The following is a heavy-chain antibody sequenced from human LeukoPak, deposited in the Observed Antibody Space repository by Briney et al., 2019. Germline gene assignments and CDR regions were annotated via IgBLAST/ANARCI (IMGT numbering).Heavy chain of an antibody. J-gene: IGHJ4*02. CDR1: GFTFRSYA. CDR3: AKTLFGFSYGKIDY. CDR2: IRGSDGST. V-gene: IGHV3-23*01. D-gene: IGHD5-18*01. Sequence: GGSLRLSCAASGFTFRSYAMNWVRQAPGKGLEWVSAIRGSDGSTYYADSVKGRFTISRDNSKNALYLQMNSLRAEDTAVYYCAKTLFGFSYGKIDYWGRGTLVTVSS.